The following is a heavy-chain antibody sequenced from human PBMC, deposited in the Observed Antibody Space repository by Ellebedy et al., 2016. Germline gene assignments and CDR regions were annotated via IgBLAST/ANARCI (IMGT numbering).Heavy chain of an antibody. CDR2: ISSRSSYI. V-gene: IGHV3-21*01. CDR1: GFTFNSYA. CDR3: ARDVLMTTVTTGGFDY. J-gene: IGHJ4*02. Sequence: GGSLRLSCAASGFTFNSYAMSWVRQAPGKGLEWVSSISSRSSYIYYADSVKGRFTISRDNAKNSLFLQMNSLRAEDTAVYFCARDVLMTTVTTGGFDYWGQGTLVTVSS. D-gene: IGHD4-11*01.